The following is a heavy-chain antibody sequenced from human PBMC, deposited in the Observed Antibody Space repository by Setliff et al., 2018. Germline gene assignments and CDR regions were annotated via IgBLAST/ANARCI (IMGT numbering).Heavy chain of an antibody. CDR2: IYYSGSS. J-gene: IGHJ3*02. V-gene: IGHV4-39*07. Sequence: SETLSLTCTVSGGSISSSSYYWGWIRQPPGKGLEWIGSIYYSGSSYHNPSLKSRVTISVAMSKNQFSLKLSSVSAADTAVYYCARDSDVPYCGGDCYPEIWGQGTMVTVSS. CDR3: ARDSDVPYCGGDCYPEI. CDR1: GGSISSSSYY. D-gene: IGHD2-21*02.